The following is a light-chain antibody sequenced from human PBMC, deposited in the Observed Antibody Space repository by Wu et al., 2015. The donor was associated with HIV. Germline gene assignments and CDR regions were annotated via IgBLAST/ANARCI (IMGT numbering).Light chain of an antibody. V-gene: IGKV1-5*03. J-gene: IGKJ1*01. CDR1: QSINSW. CDR3: QQYNSYSWT. Sequence: DIQMTQPPSTLSASVGDRVTITCRASQSINSWLAWYQQKPGKAPKLLIYKASSLESGVPSRFSGSGSGTEFTLTISSLQPDDFATYYCQQYNSYSWTFGQGTKVEIK. CDR2: KAS.